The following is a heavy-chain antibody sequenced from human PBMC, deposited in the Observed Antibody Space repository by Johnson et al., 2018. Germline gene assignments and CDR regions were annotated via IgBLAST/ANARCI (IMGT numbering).Heavy chain of an antibody. Sequence: EVQLVESGGGLVQXGGSXRLXCAASGFTFHRYDMHWVSQATGESLEWVSVIGTAGDTYYPASVKGRFPISRENAKNSLYLQRNSLRAEETAVYYCTIVVVMKDAFTSWGQGTMVTGSS. D-gene: IGHD2-15*01. CDR3: TIVVVMKDAFTS. J-gene: IGHJ3*02. CDR2: IGTAGDT. V-gene: IGHV3-13*01. CDR1: GFTFHRYD.